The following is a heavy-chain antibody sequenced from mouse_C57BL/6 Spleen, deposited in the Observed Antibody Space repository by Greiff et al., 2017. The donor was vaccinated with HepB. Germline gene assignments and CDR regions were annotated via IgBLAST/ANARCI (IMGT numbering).Heavy chain of an antibody. J-gene: IGHJ4*01. CDR2: IWRGGST. CDR3: AKKGDWDRAMDY. D-gene: IGHD4-1*01. V-gene: IGHV2-5*01. Sequence: VKLQESGPGLVQPSQSLSITCTVSGFSLTSYGVHWVRQSPGKGLEWLGVIWRGGSTDYNAAFMSRLSITKDNSKSQVFFKMNSLQADDTAIYYCAKKGDWDRAMDYWGQGTSVTVSS. CDR1: GFSLTSYG.